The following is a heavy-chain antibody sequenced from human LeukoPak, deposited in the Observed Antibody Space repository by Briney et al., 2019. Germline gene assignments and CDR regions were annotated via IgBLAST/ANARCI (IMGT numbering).Heavy chain of an antibody. D-gene: IGHD5-18*01. Sequence: GRSLRLSCAASGFTFDNYAMHWVRQAPGKGLEWLSIISWNSGYIGYADSVKGRFTISRDNAKKSLDLQMNSLRAEDTAFYYCAKVRGTYSSGYFFDYWGKGTLVTVSS. J-gene: IGHJ4*02. CDR1: GFTFDNYA. CDR3: AKVRGTYSSGYFFDY. CDR2: ISWNSGYI. V-gene: IGHV3-9*01.